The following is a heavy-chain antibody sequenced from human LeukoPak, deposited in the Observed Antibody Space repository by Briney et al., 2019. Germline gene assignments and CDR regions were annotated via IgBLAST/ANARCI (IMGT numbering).Heavy chain of an antibody. D-gene: IGHD3-22*01. Sequence: SQTLSLTCTVSGGSISSGGYYWSWIRQHPGKGLEWIGYIYYSGSTYYNPSLKSRVTISVDTSRNQFSLKLSSVTAADTAVYYCASNKYYYDSSGYYPLDAFDIWGQGTMVTVSS. V-gene: IGHV4-31*03. CDR2: IYYSGST. J-gene: IGHJ3*02. CDR3: ASNKYYYDSSGYYPLDAFDI. CDR1: GGSISSGGYY.